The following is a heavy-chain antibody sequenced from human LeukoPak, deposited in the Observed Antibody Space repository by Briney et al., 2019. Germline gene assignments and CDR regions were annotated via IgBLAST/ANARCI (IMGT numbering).Heavy chain of an antibody. Sequence: SETLSLTCTVSGGSVSSETYCWSWIRQPPGKGLEWIGYICYTGSTNYYPSLTSRVTISVDTSKNHFSLKLTSVTAADTAVYYCARDQNYYDSSGYYHTWFDPWGQGTLVTVSS. V-gene: IGHV4-61*03. CDR1: GGSVSSETYC. D-gene: IGHD3-22*01. CDR2: ICYTGST. CDR3: ARDQNYYDSSGYYHTWFDP. J-gene: IGHJ5*02.